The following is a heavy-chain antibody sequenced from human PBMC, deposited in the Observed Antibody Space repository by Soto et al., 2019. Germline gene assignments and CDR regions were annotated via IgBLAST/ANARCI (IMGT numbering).Heavy chain of an antibody. CDR3: ARVVPLCRARYCSGGSCPDY. D-gene: IGHD2-15*01. J-gene: IGHJ4*02. Sequence: SETLSLTCTVSGGSISSSSYYWGWIRQPPGKGLEWIGSIYYSGSTYYNPSLKSRVTISVDTSKNQFSLKLSSVTAADTAVYYCARVVPLCRARYCSGGSCPDYWGQGTLVTVSS. V-gene: IGHV4-39*07. CDR1: GGSISSSSYY. CDR2: IYYSGST.